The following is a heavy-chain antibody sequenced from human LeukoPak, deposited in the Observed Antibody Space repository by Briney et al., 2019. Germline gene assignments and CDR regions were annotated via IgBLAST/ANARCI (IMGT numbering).Heavy chain of an antibody. Sequence: ASVKVSCKASGGTFSSYAISWVRQAPGQGLEWMGGIIPIFGTANYAQKFQGRVTITADESTSTAHMELSSLRSEDTAVYYCARDQASGGGYYFDYWGQGTLVTVSS. CDR1: GGTFSSYA. D-gene: IGHD3-22*01. V-gene: IGHV1-69*13. J-gene: IGHJ4*02. CDR3: ARDQASGGGYYFDY. CDR2: IIPIFGTA.